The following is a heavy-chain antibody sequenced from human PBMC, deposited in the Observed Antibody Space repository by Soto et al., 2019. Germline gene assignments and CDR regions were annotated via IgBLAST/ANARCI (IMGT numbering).Heavy chain of an antibody. D-gene: IGHD1-26*01. Sequence: GGSLRLSCAASGFTFSSYGMHWVRQAPGKGLERVAIMWYDESNKNFADSVKGRFTISRVNSKNTLYLQLSSLRAEDTAVYYCARDVLIVSVCGTVGIDYWGQRTMVTVSS. CDR2: MWYDESNK. CDR1: GFTFSSYG. V-gene: IGHV3-33*01. J-gene: IGHJ4*02. CDR3: ARDVLIVSVCGTVGIDY.